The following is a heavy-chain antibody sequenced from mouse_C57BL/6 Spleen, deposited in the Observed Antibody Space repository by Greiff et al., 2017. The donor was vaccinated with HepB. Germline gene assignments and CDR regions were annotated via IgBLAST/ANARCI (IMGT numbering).Heavy chain of an antibody. CDR3: ARKSDGSLFDY. CDR2: IYPGGGYT. CDR1: GYTFTNYW. D-gene: IGHD1-1*01. J-gene: IGHJ2*01. Sequence: QVHVKQSGAELVRPGTSVKMSCKASGYTFTNYWIGWAKQRPGHGLEWIGDIYPGGGYTNYNEKFKGKATLTADKSSSTAYMQFSSLTSEDSAIYYCARKSDGSLFDYWGQGTTLTVSS. V-gene: IGHV1-63*01.